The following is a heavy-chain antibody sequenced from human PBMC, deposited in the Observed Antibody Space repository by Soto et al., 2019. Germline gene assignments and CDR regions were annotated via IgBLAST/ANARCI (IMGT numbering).Heavy chain of an antibody. Sequence: GGSLRLSCAASVFTFSSYAMSWVRQAPGKGLEWVSAISGSGGSTYYADSVKSRLSIMKDTSKNQVVLIMTNMDPVDTATYYCAHTTRLATVTRGVHYYYMDVWGKGTTVTVSS. V-gene: IGHV3-23*01. CDR3: AHTTRLATVTRGVHYYYMDV. CDR2: ISGSGGST. CDR1: VFTFSSYA. D-gene: IGHD4-17*01. J-gene: IGHJ6*03.